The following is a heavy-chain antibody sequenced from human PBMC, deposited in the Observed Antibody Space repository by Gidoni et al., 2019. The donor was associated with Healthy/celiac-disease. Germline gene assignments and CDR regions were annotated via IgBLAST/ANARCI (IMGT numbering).Heavy chain of an antibody. J-gene: IGHJ3*02. V-gene: IGHV4-34*01. D-gene: IGHD3-10*01. CDR2: INHSGST. CDR1: GGSFSGYY. CDR3: ARGLLWFRELRSGDAFDI. Sequence: QVQLQQWGAGLLKPSETLSLTCAVYGGSFSGYYWSWIRQPPGKGLEWIGEINHSGSTNYNPALKSRVTISVDTSKNHFSLKLSSVTAADTAVYYCARGLLWFRELRSGDAFDIWGQGTMVTVSS.